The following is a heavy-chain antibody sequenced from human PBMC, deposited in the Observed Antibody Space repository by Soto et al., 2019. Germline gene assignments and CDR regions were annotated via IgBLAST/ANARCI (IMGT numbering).Heavy chain of an antibody. D-gene: IGHD5-12*01. Sequence: GAPVKVSCKASGGTFSSYAISWVRQAPGQGLEWMGGIIPIFGTANYAQKFQGRVTITADESTSTAYMELSSLRSEDTAVYDCARDPRGIDGYHLCPTNYYYDRDVWGQGTTVTVSS. V-gene: IGHV1-69*13. CDR2: IIPIFGTA. CDR3: ARDPRGIDGYHLCPTNYYYDRDV. CDR1: GGTFSSYA. J-gene: IGHJ6*02.